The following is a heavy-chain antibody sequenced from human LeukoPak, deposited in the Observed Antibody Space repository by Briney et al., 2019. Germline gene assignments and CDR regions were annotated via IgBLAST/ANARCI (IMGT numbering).Heavy chain of an antibody. J-gene: IGHJ6*02. CDR1: GFTFSSYW. CDR2: ISGSGGST. CDR3: ARDGYQLLNGMDV. Sequence: GGSLRLSCAASGFTFSSYWMNWVRQAPGKGLVWVSAISGSGGSTYYADSVKGRFTISRDNSKNTLYLQMNGLRAEDTAVYYCARDGYQLLNGMDVWGQGTTVTVSS. V-gene: IGHV3-23*01. D-gene: IGHD2-2*01.